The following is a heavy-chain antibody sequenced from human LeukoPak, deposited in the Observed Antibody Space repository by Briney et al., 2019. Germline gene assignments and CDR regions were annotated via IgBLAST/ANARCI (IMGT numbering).Heavy chain of an antibody. V-gene: IGHV1-2*02. CDR2: INPNSGGT. CDR1: GYTLTELS. J-gene: IGHJ5*02. D-gene: IGHD3-22*01. CDR3: ARDLLRIRYYDSSGYPGEYNWFDP. Sequence: ASVKVSCKVSGYTLTELSMHWVRQAPGQGLEWMGWINPNSGGTNYAQKFQGRVTMTRDTSISTAYMELSRLRSNDTAVYYCARDLLRIRYYDSSGYPGEYNWFDPWGQGTLVTVSS.